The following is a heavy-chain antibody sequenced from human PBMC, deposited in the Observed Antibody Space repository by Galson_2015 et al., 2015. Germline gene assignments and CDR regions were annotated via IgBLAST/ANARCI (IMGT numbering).Heavy chain of an antibody. V-gene: IGHV3-48*03. Sequence: SLRLSCAASGFTFSSYDMHWVRQATGKGLEWVSYISSSGSTIYYADSVKGRFTITRDNAKNSLYLQMNSLRAEDTAVYYCARACNLVVPAAFDGAFNIWGQGTMVTVSS. CDR1: GFTFSSYD. D-gene: IGHD2-2*01. CDR3: ARACNLVVPAAFDGAFNI. CDR2: ISSSGSTI. J-gene: IGHJ3*02.